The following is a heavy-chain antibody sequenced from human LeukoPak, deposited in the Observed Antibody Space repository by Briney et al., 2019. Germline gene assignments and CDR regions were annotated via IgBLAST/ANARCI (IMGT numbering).Heavy chain of an antibody. Sequence: ASVKVSCKVSGYTLTELSMHWVRQAPGKGLEWMGGFDPEDGETIYAQKFQGTVTITEDTSTDTAYMELSSLRSEDTAVYYCATGYYDYVWGSYRYLYYFDYWGQGTLVTVSS. D-gene: IGHD3-16*02. CDR2: FDPEDGET. J-gene: IGHJ4*02. CDR3: ATGYYDYVWGSYRYLYYFDY. CDR1: GYTLTELS. V-gene: IGHV1-24*01.